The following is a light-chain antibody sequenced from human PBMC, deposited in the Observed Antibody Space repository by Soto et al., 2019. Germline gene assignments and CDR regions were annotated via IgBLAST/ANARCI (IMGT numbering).Light chain of an antibody. CDR1: QSLVYSNGNTY. V-gene: IGKV2-30*01. J-gene: IGKJ2*01. CDR2: EVS. Sequence: DVVMTQSPLSLPVTLGQPASISCRSSQSLVYSNGNTYLSWFQQRPGQSPRRLIYEVSNRDSGVTDRFSGSGSGTDFTLKISRVEAEDVGIYSCMQGTHWPYTFGQGTKLDI. CDR3: MQGTHWPYT.